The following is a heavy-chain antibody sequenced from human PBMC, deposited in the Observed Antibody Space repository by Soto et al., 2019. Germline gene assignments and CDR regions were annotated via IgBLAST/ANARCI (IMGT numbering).Heavy chain of an antibody. D-gene: IGHD4-17*01. CDR1: GGSISSYY. V-gene: IGHV4-59*01. CDR2: IYYSGST. CDR3: ARNQRLAHYYFDY. Sequence: LSLTCTVSGGSISSYYWSWIRQPPGKGLEWIGYIYYSGSTNYNPSLKSRVTISVDTSKNQFSLKLSSVTAADTAVYYCARNQRLAHYYFDYWGQGTLVTVSS. J-gene: IGHJ4*02.